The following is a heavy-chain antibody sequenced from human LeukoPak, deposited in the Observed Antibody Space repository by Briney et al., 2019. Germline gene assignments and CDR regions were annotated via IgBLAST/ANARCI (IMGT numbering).Heavy chain of an antibody. CDR3: ARRRYYDGSGYLE. CDR1: GDSVSRSDSY. D-gene: IGHD3-22*01. CDR2: IYYSGRT. Sequence: SETLSLTCSVSGDSVSRSDSYWDWIRQPPGKGLEWIGTIYYSGRTYYSPSLKSRVTLSVDPSNNQFSLNLRSVTAADTALYYCARRRYYDGSGYLEWGQGTLLSVSS. J-gene: IGHJ1*01. V-gene: IGHV4-39*01.